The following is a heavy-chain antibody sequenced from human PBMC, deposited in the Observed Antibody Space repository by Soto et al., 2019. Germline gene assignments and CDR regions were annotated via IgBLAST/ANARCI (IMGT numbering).Heavy chain of an antibody. CDR2: IIPILGIA. J-gene: IGHJ5*02. CDR3: ARDQRTTSYDILEFDP. Sequence: QVQLVQSGAEVKKPGSSVKVSCKASGGTFSSYTISWVRQAPGQGLEWMGRIIPILGIANYAQKFQGRVTITADKSTSTAYMELSSLRSEDTAVYYCARDQRTTSYDILEFDPWGQGTLVTVSS. D-gene: IGHD3-9*01. V-gene: IGHV1-69*08. CDR1: GGTFSSYT.